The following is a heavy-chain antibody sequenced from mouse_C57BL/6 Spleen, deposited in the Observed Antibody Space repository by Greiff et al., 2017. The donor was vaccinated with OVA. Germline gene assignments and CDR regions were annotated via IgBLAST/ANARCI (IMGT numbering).Heavy chain of an antibody. CDR3: VRGITTVDLYFDV. J-gene: IGHJ1*03. Sequence: EAGGGLVQPKGSLKLSCAASGFSFNTYAMHWVRQAPGKGLEWVARIRSKSNNYATYYADSVKDRFTISRDDSESMLYLQMNNLKTEDTAMYYCVRGITTVDLYFDVWGTGTTVTVSS. V-gene: IGHV10-1*01. CDR2: IRSKSNNYAT. CDR1: GFSFNTYA. D-gene: IGHD1-1*01.